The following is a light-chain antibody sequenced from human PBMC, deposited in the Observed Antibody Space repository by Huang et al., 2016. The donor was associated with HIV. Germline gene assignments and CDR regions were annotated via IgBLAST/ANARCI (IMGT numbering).Light chain of an antibody. CDR2: GAS. CDR1: QTVSSRD. J-gene: IGKJ4*01. CDR3: QQYGSSPSLI. V-gene: IGKV3-20*01. Sequence: EIVLTHSPGTLSLSPGERATLSCRASQTVSSRDLAWYHQKPGQAPRLLSYGASSRATGVPDRFSGSGAGTDFSLTIDRLEPEDFAVDYCQQYGSSPSLIFGGGTKVEIK.